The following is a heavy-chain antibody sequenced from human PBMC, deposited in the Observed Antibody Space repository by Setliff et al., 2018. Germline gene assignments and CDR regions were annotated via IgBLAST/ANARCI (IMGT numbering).Heavy chain of an antibody. Sequence: KPSETLSLTCTVSGGSISSSYWSWIRQPPGKGLEWIGYFYHSGSMNYNLSLKSRVTMSVDTSKDQFSLNLRSVTAADTAVYYCARQPSSGSYYNPRPYYFGFWGQGTLVTVSS. CDR2: FYHSGSM. D-gene: IGHD3-10*01. J-gene: IGHJ4*02. CDR3: ARQPSSGSYYNPRPYYFGF. CDR1: GGSISSSY. V-gene: IGHV4-59*01.